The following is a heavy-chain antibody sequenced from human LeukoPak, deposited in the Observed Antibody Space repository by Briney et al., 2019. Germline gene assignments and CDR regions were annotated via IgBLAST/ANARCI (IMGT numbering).Heavy chain of an antibody. CDR2: IYSSGIT. J-gene: IGHJ4*02. D-gene: IGHD4-23*01. V-gene: IGHV4-4*07. Sequence: SETLSFNCTGSGDSISNYYWSWIRQGAGLELMWIGRIYSSGITNYKTSHNSRVIMSVESSNKQYFVILSSVTAEATVVYYWARDGVYGNSRYFDSWGQGALVTVPS. CDR1: GDSISNYY. CDR3: ARDGVYGNSRYFDS.